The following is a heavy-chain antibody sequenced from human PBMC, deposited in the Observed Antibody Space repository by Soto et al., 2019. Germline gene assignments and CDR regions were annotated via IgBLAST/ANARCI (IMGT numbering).Heavy chain of an antibody. J-gene: IGHJ4*02. D-gene: IGHD6-13*01. V-gene: IGHV1-46*01. CDR1: GYTFTSYY. Sequence: ASVKVSCKASGYTFTSYYMHWVRQAPGQGLEWMGIINPSGGSTSYAQKFQGRVTMTRDTSTSTVYMELSSLRSEDTAVYYCARGGRTSYSSSWYWIGYFDYWGQGTLVTVSS. CDR3: ARGGRTSYSSSWYWIGYFDY. CDR2: INPSGGST.